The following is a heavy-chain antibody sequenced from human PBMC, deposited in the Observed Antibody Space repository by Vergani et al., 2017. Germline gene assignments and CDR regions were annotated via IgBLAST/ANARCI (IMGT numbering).Heavy chain of an antibody. Sequence: QVQVVQSGAEVKKSGASVKVSCKTSVYTFSNYYMHWVRQAPGQGLEWMGIINPSGGHTNYAQKFQGRVTMTRDTSTSTVYMALSSLRSEATAIYYCARGDYGILTGYRYWGQGTLVTVSA. J-gene: IGHJ4*02. V-gene: IGHV1-46*03. D-gene: IGHD3-9*01. CDR2: INPSGGHT. CDR3: ARGDYGILTGYRY. CDR1: VYTFSNYY.